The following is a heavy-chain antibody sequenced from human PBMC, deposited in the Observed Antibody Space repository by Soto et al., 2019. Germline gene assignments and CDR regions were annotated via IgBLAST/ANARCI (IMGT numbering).Heavy chain of an antibody. CDR2: IYYSGGT. CDR1: GGSISSYY. CDR3: ARLNSGSYSGSTQTVDY. J-gene: IGHJ4*02. Sequence: SETLSLTCTVSGGSISSYYWSWIRQPPGKGLEWIGYIYYSGGTNYNPSLKSRVTISVDTSKNQFSLKLSSVTAADTAVYYCARLNSGSYSGSTQTVDYWGQGTLVTVSS. V-gene: IGHV4-59*08. D-gene: IGHD1-26*01.